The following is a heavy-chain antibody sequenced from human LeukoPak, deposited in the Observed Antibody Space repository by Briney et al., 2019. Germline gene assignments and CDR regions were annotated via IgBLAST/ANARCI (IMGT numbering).Heavy chain of an antibody. V-gene: IGHV1-2*02. CDR2: INPNSGGT. Sequence: GASVKVSCKASGYTFTGYYMHWVRQAPGQGLELMGWINPNSGGTNYAQKFQGRVTMTRDTSISTAYMELSRLRSDDTAVYYCARKHSSGYIVDYWGQGTLVTVSS. D-gene: IGHD3-22*01. J-gene: IGHJ4*02. CDR3: ARKHSSGYIVDY. CDR1: GYTFTGYY.